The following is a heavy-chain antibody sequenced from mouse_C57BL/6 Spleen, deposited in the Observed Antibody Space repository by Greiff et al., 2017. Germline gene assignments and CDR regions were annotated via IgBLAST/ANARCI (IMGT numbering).Heavy chain of an antibody. CDR2: ISSGGDYI. J-gene: IGHJ4*01. V-gene: IGHV5-9-1*02. CDR1: GFTFSSYA. CDR3: TRVVASYYYAMDD. Sequence: EVMLVESGEGLVKPGGSLKLSCAASGFTFSSYAMSWVRQTPEKRLEWVAYISSGGDYIYYAATVKGRFTISRDNARNTLYLQMSSLKSEDTAMYYCTRVVASYYYAMDDWGQGTSVTVSS. D-gene: IGHD1-1*01.